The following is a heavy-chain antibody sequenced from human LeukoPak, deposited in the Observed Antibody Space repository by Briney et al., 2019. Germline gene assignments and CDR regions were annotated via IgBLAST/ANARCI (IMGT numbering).Heavy chain of an antibody. J-gene: IGHJ3*02. Sequence: PGGSLRLSCAGSGFTFSSYSLNWVRQAPGKGLEWVSSISSTSTYIYYADSVKGRFTISRDNAKNSLYLQMNSLRAEDTAVYYCARETGVDYDFWSGSPNAFDIWGQGTMVTVSS. CDR3: ARETGVDYDFWSGSPNAFDI. V-gene: IGHV3-21*01. CDR2: ISSTSTYI. D-gene: IGHD3-3*01. CDR1: GFTFSSYS.